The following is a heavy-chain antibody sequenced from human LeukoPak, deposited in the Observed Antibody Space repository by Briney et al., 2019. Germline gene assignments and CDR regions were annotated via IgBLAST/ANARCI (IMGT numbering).Heavy chain of an antibody. CDR1: GYTFTDYY. CDR3: ARELQNTAVVRY. CDR2: INPNSGVT. Sequence: GASVKVSCEASGYTFTDYYKHWVRQAPGQGLEWMGWINPNSGVTNYAQKFQGSVTMTRDTSIGTAYMELSRLRSDDTAVYYCARELQNTAVVRYWGQGTLVTVSS. D-gene: IGHD5-18*01. V-gene: IGHV1-2*02. J-gene: IGHJ4*02.